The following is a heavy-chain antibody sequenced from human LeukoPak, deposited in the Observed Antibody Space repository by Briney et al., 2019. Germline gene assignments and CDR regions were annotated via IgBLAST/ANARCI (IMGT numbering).Heavy chain of an antibody. CDR2: INHSGST. J-gene: IGHJ4*02. Sequence: SETLSLTCAVYGGSFSGYYWSWIRQPPGKGLEWIGEINHSGSTNYNPSLKSRVTISVDTSKNQFSLKLSSVTAADTAVYYCARGGPLYRMVRKVGPALDYWGQGTLVTVSS. D-gene: IGHD4/OR15-4a*01. CDR1: GGSFSGYY. V-gene: IGHV4-34*01. CDR3: ARGGPLYRMVRKVGPALDY.